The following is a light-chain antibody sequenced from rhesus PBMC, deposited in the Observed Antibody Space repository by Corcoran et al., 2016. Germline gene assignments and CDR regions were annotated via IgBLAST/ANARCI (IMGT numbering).Light chain of an antibody. CDR3: LQTKNSPWT. Sequence: DIVLTQSPASLAVSPGQRATITRRASESLGFFGMNLIQWYQKRPGQPPKLLIYQASNVDTGVPARFSGGGTGTDFTLTVKPVEADDAAYYCSLQTKNSPWTIGQGAKVEIK. CDR2: QAS. V-gene: IGKV7-13*01. CDR1: ESLGFFGMNL. J-gene: IGKJ1*01.